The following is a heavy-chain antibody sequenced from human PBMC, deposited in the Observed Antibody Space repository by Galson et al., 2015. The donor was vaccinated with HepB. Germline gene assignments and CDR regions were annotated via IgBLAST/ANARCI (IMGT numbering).Heavy chain of an antibody. D-gene: IGHD4-17*01. CDR3: ATDYGDSARYYYYGMDV. J-gene: IGHJ6*02. CDR2: ISAYNGNT. V-gene: IGHV1-18*01. Sequence: SVKVSCKASGYTFTSYGISWVRQAPGQGLEWMGWISAYNGNTNYAQKLQGRVTMTTDTSTSTAYMELRSLRSDDTAVYYCATDYGDSARYYYYGMDVWGQGTTVTVSS. CDR1: GYTFTSYG.